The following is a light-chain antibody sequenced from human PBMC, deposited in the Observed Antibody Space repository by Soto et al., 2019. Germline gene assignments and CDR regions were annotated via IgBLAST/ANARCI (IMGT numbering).Light chain of an antibody. V-gene: IGLV1-40*01. CDR1: SSNIGAYYD. CDR2: GNS. J-gene: IGLJ2*01. Sequence: QSVLTQAPSVSGAPGQRVTISCTGSSSNIGAYYDVHWYQQLPGTAPKLLIYGNSNRPSGVPDRFSGSTSGNSAFLAITGLQAEDEADYYCQSYDTSLSVVFGGGTKLTVL. CDR3: QSYDTSLSVV.